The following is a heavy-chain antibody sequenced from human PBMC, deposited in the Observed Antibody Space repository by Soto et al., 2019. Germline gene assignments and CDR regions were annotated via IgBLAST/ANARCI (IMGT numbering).Heavy chain of an antibody. CDR1: GGTFSSYA. J-gene: IGHJ5*02. Sequence: SVKVSCKASGGTFSSYAISRVRQAPGQGLEWMGGIIPIFGTANYAQKFQGRVTITADESTSTAYMELGSLRSEDTAVYYCGGDLPIFGVVPPRFDPWGQGTLVTVSS. CDR2: IIPIFGTA. CDR3: GGDLPIFGVVPPRFDP. V-gene: IGHV1-69*13. D-gene: IGHD3-3*01.